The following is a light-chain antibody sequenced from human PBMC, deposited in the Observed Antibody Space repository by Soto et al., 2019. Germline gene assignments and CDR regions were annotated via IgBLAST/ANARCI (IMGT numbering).Light chain of an antibody. J-gene: IGKJ5*01. CDR2: LGS. CDR3: FQGLQTPPIT. Sequence: DIVMTQSPLSLPVTPGEPASISCRSSQSLQYSNGYNYLDWYFQKPGQSPQLLSSLGSTRASGVPDRFSGTGSGTDFTLKISRVEADDVGVYYCFQGLQTPPITFGQGTRLEIK. CDR1: QSLQYSNGYNY. V-gene: IGKV2-28*01.